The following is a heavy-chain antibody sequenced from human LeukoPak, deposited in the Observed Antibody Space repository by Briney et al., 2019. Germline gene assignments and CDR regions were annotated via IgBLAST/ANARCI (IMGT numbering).Heavy chain of an antibody. J-gene: IGHJ6*02. Sequence: PSETLSLTCTVSSASITSYYWSWVRQPPGKGLEWIGEIYHSGSTNYNPSLKSRVTISVDKSKNQFSLKLSSVTAADTAVYYCARLPAYCSGGSCYSYLYGMDVWGQGTTVTVSS. CDR1: SASITSYY. CDR3: ARLPAYCSGGSCYSYLYGMDV. D-gene: IGHD2-15*01. CDR2: IYHSGST. V-gene: IGHV4-59*12.